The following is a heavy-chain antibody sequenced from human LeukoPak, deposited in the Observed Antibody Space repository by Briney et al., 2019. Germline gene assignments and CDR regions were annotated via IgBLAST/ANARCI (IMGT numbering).Heavy chain of an antibody. D-gene: IGHD6-19*01. Sequence: GGPLRLSCAASGFTFSSYSMNWVRQAPGKGLEWVSYISSSISTIYYADSVKGRFTISRDNAKNSLYLQMNSLRDEDTAVYYCTTEYRDSSGWYGAFDIWGQGTMVTVSS. CDR1: GFTFSSYS. CDR2: ISSSISTI. J-gene: IGHJ3*02. V-gene: IGHV3-48*02. CDR3: TTEYRDSSGWYGAFDI.